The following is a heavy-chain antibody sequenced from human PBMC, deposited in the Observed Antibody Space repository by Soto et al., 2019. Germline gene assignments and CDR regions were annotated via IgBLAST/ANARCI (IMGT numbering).Heavy chain of an antibody. V-gene: IGHV1-46*01. J-gene: IGHJ4*02. Sequence: AAVKVSCKASGYTFTSYYMHWVRQAPGQGLEWMGIINPSGGSTGYAQKFQGRVTMTRDTSTSTVYMELSSLRSEDTAVYYCARGNNGDPFDYWGQGTLVTVSS. D-gene: IGHD4-17*01. CDR2: INPSGGST. CDR1: GYTFTSYY. CDR3: ARGNNGDPFDY.